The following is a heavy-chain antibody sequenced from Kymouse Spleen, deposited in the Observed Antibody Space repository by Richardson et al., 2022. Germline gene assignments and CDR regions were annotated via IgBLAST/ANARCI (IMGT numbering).Heavy chain of an antibody. CDR2: ISSSSSTI. Sequence: EVQLVESGGGLVQPGGSLRLSCAASGFTFSSYSMNWVRQAPGKGLEWVSYISSSSSTIYYADSVKGRFTISRDNAKNSLYLQMNSLRDEDTAVYYCARRTRYNWNDVNYYYGMDVWGQGTTVTVSS. CDR3: ARRTRYNWNDVNYYYGMDV. D-gene: IGHD1-1*01. CDR1: GFTFSSYS. V-gene: IGHV3-48*02. J-gene: IGHJ6*02.